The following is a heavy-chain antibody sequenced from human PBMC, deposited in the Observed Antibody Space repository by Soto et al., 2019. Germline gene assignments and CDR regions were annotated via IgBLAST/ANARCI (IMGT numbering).Heavy chain of an antibody. CDR3: ALGSWSGETFDI. V-gene: IGHV1-69*02. CDR1: GGTFNVYT. Sequence: QVQLVQSGAEVKKPGSSVKVSCKASGGTFNVYTIIWVRQAPGQGLEWMGRIIPMLAITNYAQRFQGRVTLTADTSTTTAYMELSRLTSADTAVYYCALGSWSGETFDIWGQGTLVTVSS. CDR2: IIPMLAIT. J-gene: IGHJ3*02. D-gene: IGHD6-13*01.